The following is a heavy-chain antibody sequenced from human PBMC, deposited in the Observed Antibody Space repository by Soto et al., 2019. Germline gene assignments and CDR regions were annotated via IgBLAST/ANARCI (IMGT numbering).Heavy chain of an antibody. CDR3: AKDRHGSGWSHGVDY. J-gene: IGHJ4*02. Sequence: GGSLRLSCAASGFTFSSYGMHWVRQAPGKGLEWVAVISYDGSNKYYADSVKGRFTISRDNSKNTLYLQMNSLRAEDTAVYYCAKDRHGSGWSHGVDYWGQGTLVTVSS. CDR2: ISYDGSNK. D-gene: IGHD6-19*01. V-gene: IGHV3-30*18. CDR1: GFTFSSYG.